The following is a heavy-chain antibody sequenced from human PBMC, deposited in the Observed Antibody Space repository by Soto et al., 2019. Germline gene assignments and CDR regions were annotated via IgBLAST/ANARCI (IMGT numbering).Heavy chain of an antibody. J-gene: IGHJ4*02. V-gene: IGHV4-39*01. CDR1: VGSISSSSYY. CDR3: ARHVYSNYVHPIDY. Sequence: SETLSLTCTVSVGSISSSSYYWGWIRQPPGKGLEWIGSIYYSGSTYYNPSLKSRVTISVDTSKNQFSLKLSSVTAADTAVYYCARHVYSNYVHPIDYWGQGTLVTVSS. CDR2: IYYSGST. D-gene: IGHD4-4*01.